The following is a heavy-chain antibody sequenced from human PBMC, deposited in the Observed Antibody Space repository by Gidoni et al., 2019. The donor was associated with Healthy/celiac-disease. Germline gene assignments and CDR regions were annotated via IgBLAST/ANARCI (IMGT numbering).Heavy chain of an antibody. CDR3: AGLWFGEPTNELGASN. J-gene: IGHJ4*02. D-gene: IGHD3-10*01. Sequence: QVQLVQSGAAVTKPGASVTVPCKASGYTFTAHYMPWVLQAPRQGLEWMGGINPNSGGTNYAQKLQGRATMTRDTSISTAYMELSRRGSDDTAVYYCAGLWFGEPTNELGASNWGQGTLVTVTS. CDR1: GYTFTAHY. CDR2: INPNSGGT. V-gene: IGHV1-2*02.